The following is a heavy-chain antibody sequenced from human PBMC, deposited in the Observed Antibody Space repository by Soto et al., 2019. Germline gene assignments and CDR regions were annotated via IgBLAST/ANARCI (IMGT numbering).Heavy chain of an antibody. CDR1: GFTFSSYG. J-gene: IGHJ4*02. CDR2: ISYDGSNK. CDR3: AKDMVSSSSRKSSFDY. Sequence: GGSLRLSCAASGFTFSSYGMHWVRQAPGKGLEWVAVISYDGSNKYYADSVKGRFTISRDNSKNTLYLQMNSLRAEDTAVYYCAKDMVSSSSRKSSFDYWGQGTLVTVSS. D-gene: IGHD6-6*01. V-gene: IGHV3-30*18.